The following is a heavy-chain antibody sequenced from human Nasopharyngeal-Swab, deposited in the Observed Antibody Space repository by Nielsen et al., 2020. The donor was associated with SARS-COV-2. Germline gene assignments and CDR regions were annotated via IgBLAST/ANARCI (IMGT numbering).Heavy chain of an antibody. V-gene: IGHV1-46*01. CDR3: ARDREIATTWGLFDY. D-gene: IGHD5-24*01. CDR2: INPSGGST. CDR1: GYTFTSYY. J-gene: IGHJ4*02. Sequence: ASVKVSCKASGYTFTSYYMHWVRQAPGQGLEWMGIINPSGGSTSYAQKFQGRVTMTRDTSTSTVYMELSSLRSEDPAVYYCARDREIATTWGLFDYWGQGTLVTVSS.